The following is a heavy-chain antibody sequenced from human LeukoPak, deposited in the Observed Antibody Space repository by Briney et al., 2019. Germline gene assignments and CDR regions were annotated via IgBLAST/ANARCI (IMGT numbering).Heavy chain of an antibody. CDR1: GGSISSYY. Sequence: SETLSLTCTVSGGSISSYYWSWIRQPPGKGLEWIGYIYYSGSTNYNPSLKSRVTISVDTSKNQFSLKLSSVTAADTAVYYCARNLRITTFGVPEPHGMDVWGQGTTVTVSS. CDR3: ARNLRITTFGVPEPHGMDV. D-gene: IGHD3-3*01. V-gene: IGHV4-59*01. CDR2: IYYSGST. J-gene: IGHJ6*02.